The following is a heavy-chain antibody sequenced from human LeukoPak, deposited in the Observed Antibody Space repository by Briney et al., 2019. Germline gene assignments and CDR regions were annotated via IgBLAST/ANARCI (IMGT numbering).Heavy chain of an antibody. J-gene: IGHJ4*02. CDR2: IYYSGST. V-gene: IGHV4-31*03. CDR3: ARHYDSSGALDY. Sequence: PSETLSLTCTVSGGSISSGGYYWSWIRQHPGKGLEWIGYIYYSGSTYYNPSLKSRVTISVDTSKNQFSLKLSSVTAADTAVYYCARHYDSSGALDYWGQGTLVTVSS. CDR1: GGSISSGGYY. D-gene: IGHD3-22*01.